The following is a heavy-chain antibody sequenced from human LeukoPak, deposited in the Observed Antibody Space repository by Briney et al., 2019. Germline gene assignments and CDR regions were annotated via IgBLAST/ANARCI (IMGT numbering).Heavy chain of an antibody. V-gene: IGHV4-4*07. D-gene: IGHD1-20*01. CDR1: GVSISSDY. J-gene: IGHJ4*02. CDR2: TYTSGSA. CDR3: ATGVTAAVFDY. Sequence: SETLSLTCSVSGVSISSDYWSWIRQPPGKGLEWIGQTYTSGSANYNPSLKSRVTMSVDTSKNQFSLKLSSVTAADTAVYYCATGVTAAVFDYWGQGTLVTVSS.